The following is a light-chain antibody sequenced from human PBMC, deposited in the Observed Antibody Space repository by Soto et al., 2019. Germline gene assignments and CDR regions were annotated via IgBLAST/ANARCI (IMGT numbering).Light chain of an antibody. Sequence: QSLLTQPASVSGSPGQSITISCTGTSSDVGTYNYVSWYQQHPGKAPRLMIFEVSNRPSGVSNRFSGSKSGNTASLTISGLQVEDEADYHCSAYTRTSTIGFGIGTKVTVL. CDR2: EVS. V-gene: IGLV2-14*01. CDR3: SAYTRTSTIG. CDR1: SSDVGTYNY. J-gene: IGLJ1*01.